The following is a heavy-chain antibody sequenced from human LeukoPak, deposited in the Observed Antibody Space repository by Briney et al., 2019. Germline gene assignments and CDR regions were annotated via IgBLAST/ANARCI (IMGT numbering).Heavy chain of an antibody. CDR3: ARIQAHYYYYYMDV. CDR1: GGSISSSSYY. D-gene: IGHD1-1*01. J-gene: IGHJ6*03. CDR2: IYYSGST. V-gene: IGHV4-61*05. Sequence: SETLSLTCTVSGGSISSSSYYWGWIRQPPGKGLEWIGYIYYSGSTNYNPSLESRVTMSVDTSKNQFSLKLSSVTAADTAVYYCARIQAHYYYYYMDVWGKGTTVTISS.